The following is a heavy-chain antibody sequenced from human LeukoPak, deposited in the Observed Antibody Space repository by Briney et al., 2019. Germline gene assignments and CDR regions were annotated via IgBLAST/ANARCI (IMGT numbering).Heavy chain of an antibody. J-gene: IGHJ4*02. CDR1: GFTFSSYA. Sequence: GGSLRLSCAASGFTFSSYAMHWVRQAPGKGLEWVAVISYDGSNKYYADSVKGRFTISRDNSKNTLYLQMNSLRAEDTAVYYCASGQAYSSSWYRVEEDYWGQGTLVTVSS. D-gene: IGHD6-13*01. CDR2: ISYDGSNK. V-gene: IGHV3-30-3*01. CDR3: ASGQAYSSSWYRVEEDY.